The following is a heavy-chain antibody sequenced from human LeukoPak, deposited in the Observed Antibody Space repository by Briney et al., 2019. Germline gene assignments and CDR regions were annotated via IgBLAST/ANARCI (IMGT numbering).Heavy chain of an antibody. CDR1: GFTFSSYS. D-gene: IGHD3-22*01. CDR3: AISAPNYYDSSGYYSYFQH. Sequence: SGGSLRLSCAASGFTFSSYSMNWIRQAPGKGLEWISYISSDSSTIYYADSVKGRFTISRDNAKNSLYLQMTSLRAEDTAVYYCAISAPNYYDSSGYYSYFQHWGQGTLVTVSS. J-gene: IGHJ1*01. CDR2: ISSDSSTI. V-gene: IGHV3-48*04.